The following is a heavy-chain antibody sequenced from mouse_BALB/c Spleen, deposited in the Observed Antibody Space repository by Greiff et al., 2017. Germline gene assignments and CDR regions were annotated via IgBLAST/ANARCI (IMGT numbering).Heavy chain of an antibody. J-gene: IGHJ4*01. D-gene: IGHD2-1*01. V-gene: IGHV1-9*01. CDR1: GYTFSSYW. CDR3: AGGGNYLFFYAMDY. CDR2: ILPGSGST. Sequence: VQLQQSGAELMKPGASVKISCKATGYTFSSYWIEWVKQRPGHGLEWIGEILPGSGSTNYNEKFKGKATFTADTSSNTAYMQLSSLTSEDSAVYYCAGGGNYLFFYAMDYWGQGTSVTVSS.